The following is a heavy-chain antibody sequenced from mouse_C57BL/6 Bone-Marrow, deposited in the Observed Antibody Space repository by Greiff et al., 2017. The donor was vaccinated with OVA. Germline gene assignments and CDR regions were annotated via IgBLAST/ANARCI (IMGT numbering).Heavy chain of an antibody. V-gene: IGHV1-42*01. CDR3: AAYSNYEFAY. Sequence: VQLQQSGPELVKPGASVKISCKASGYSFTGYYMNWVKQSPEKSLEWIGEINPSTGGTTYNQKFKAKATLTVDKSSSTAYMQLKSLTSEDSAVYYCAAYSNYEFAYWGQGTLVTVSA. CDR1: GYSFTGYY. CDR2: INPSTGGT. D-gene: IGHD2-5*01. J-gene: IGHJ3*01.